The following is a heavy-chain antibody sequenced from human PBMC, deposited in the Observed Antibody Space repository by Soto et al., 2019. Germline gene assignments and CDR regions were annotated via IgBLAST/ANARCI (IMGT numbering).Heavy chain of an antibody. CDR1: GSTLTELS. J-gene: IGHJ3*02. V-gene: IGHV1-24*01. CDR2: FDPEGVET. D-gene: IGHD5-18*01. Sequence: ASVKVACKVSGSTLTELSMHCVRHTPGEGLEWMGGFDPEGVETIYARKFQGRVTMTEDTSTDTAYMELSSLRSEDTAVYYCATFSRDTAMAPDAFDIWGQGTMVTVSS. CDR3: ATFSRDTAMAPDAFDI.